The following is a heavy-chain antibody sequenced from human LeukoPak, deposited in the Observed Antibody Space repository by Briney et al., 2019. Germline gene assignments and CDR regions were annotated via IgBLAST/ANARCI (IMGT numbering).Heavy chain of an antibody. V-gene: IGHV3-7*04. J-gene: IGHJ4*02. CDR3: ATEGTEWELNRGRFDY. D-gene: IGHD1-26*01. CDR1: GFTFSSYW. Sequence: GGSLRLSCAASGFTFSSYWMSWVRQAPGKGLEWVANIKQDGSEKYYVDSVKGRFTISRDNAKNSLYLQMNSLRAEDTAVYYCATEGTEWELNRGRFDYWGQGTLVTVSS. CDR2: IKQDGSEK.